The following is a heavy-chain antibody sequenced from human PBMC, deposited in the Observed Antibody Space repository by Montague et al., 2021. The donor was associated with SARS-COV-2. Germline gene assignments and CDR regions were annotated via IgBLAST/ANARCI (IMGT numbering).Heavy chain of an antibody. CDR3: VREGIVATIMLDF. CDR2: INSDGSST. Sequence: YLRLSCAASGFTFSSYWMHWVRQAPGKGLVWVSRINSDGSSTSYADSVKGRFTVSRDNAKNTLYLQMNSLRAEDTAVYYCVREGIVATIMLDFWGQGTLVTVSS. J-gene: IGHJ4*02. V-gene: IGHV3-74*01. CDR1: GFTFSSYW. D-gene: IGHD5-12*01.